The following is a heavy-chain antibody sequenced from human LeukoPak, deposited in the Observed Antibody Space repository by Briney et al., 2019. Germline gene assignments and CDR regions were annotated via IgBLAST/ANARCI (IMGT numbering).Heavy chain of an antibody. CDR2: INHSGST. CDR1: GGSFSGYY. D-gene: IGHD6-19*01. CDR3: ARGRQWLGRD. Sequence: PSETLSLTCAVYGGSFSGYYWSWIRQPPGKGLEWIGEINHSGSTNYNPSLKSRVTISVDTSKNQFSLKLSSVTAADTAVYCCARGRQWLGRDWGQGTLVTVSS. J-gene: IGHJ4*02. V-gene: IGHV4-34*01.